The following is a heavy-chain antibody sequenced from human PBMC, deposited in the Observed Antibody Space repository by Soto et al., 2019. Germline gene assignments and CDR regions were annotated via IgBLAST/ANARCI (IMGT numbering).Heavy chain of an antibody. D-gene: IGHD6-19*01. J-gene: IGHJ6*02. CDR2: IYYSGST. CDR1: GGSISSSSYY. CDR3: ARDDRGQWLGGRDYYYGMDV. Sequence: PSETLSLTCTVSGGSISSSSYYWSWIRQPPGKGLEWIGYIYYSGSTNYNPSLKSRVTISVDTSKNQFSLKLSSVTAADTAVYYCARDDRGQWLGGRDYYYGMDVWGQGTTVTVSS. V-gene: IGHV4-61*01.